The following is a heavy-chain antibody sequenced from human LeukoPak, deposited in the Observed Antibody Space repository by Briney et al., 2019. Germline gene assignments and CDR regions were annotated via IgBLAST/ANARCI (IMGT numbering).Heavy chain of an antibody. CDR1: GFTFSSYA. Sequence: GGSLRLSCTASGFTFSSYAMSWVRQAPGKGLEWVSIIYSGGDTNFADSVKGRFAISRHSSKNTLYLQMNSLRAEDTAVYYCARGGFSGYDREAFDIWGQGTLITVSS. CDR2: IYSGGDT. CDR3: ARGGFSGYDREAFDI. D-gene: IGHD5-12*01. J-gene: IGHJ3*02. V-gene: IGHV3-53*04.